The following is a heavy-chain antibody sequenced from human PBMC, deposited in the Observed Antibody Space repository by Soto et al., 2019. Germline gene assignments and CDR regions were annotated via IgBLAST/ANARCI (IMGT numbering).Heavy chain of an antibody. CDR3: ARRKSYYFDSSGYYFPFDY. J-gene: IGHJ4*02. D-gene: IGHD3-22*01. V-gene: IGHV4-39*01. CDR1: GDSISRTTYS. Sequence: SATLSLTCTVSGDSISRTTYSWGWIRQPPGKGLEWLGTIFYSGSTYYNPSLRSRVTISVDTSKNQFSLKLSSATAADTAVYYCARRKSYYFDSSGYYFPFDYWGQGTLVTVSS. CDR2: IFYSGST.